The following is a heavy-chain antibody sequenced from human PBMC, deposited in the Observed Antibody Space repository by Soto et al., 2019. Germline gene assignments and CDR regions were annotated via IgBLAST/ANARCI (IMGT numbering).Heavy chain of an antibody. D-gene: IGHD2-2*02. CDR1: GITFNTYG. J-gene: IGHJ4*02. CDR2: ISYDGSEK. CDR3: AKSPNFYCSSPNCYKYYFDH. Sequence: XESLRLSCAASGITFNTYGMHWVRQAAGKGLEWVAVISYDGSEKYYVDSVKGRFTISKDNSKNTLYLQMNSLRPEDTAVYYCAKSPNFYCSSPNCYKYYFDHWGQGTRVTVSS. V-gene: IGHV3-30*18.